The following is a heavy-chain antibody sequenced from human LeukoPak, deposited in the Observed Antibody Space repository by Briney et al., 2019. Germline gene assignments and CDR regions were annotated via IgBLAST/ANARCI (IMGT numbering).Heavy chain of an antibody. CDR1: GFTVSSNY. D-gene: IGHD1-26*01. J-gene: IGHJ4*02. V-gene: IGHV3-53*01. Sequence: GGSLRLSCAASGFTVSSNYMSWVRQAPGKGLEWASVIYSGGSTYYADSVKGRFTISRDNSKNTLYLQMNSLRAEDTAVYYCARDRKVGATQDYWGQGTLVTVSS. CDR3: ARDRKVGATQDY. CDR2: IYSGGST.